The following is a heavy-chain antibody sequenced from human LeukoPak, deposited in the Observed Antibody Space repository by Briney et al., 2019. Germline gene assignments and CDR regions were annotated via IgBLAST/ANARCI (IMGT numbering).Heavy chain of an antibody. Sequence: PGGSLRLSCAASGFTFSSYWMSWVRQAPGKGLEWVANIKQDGSEKYYVDSVKGRFTISRDNAENSLYLQMNSLRAEDTAVYYCARDFGVSGYNGGDYWGQGTLVTVSS. D-gene: IGHD5-24*01. CDR3: ARDFGVSGYNGGDY. V-gene: IGHV3-7*01. J-gene: IGHJ4*02. CDR2: IKQDGSEK. CDR1: GFTFSSYW.